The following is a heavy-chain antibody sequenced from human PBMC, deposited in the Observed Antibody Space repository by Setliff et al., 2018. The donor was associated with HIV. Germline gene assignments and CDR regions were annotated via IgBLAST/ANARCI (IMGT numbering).Heavy chain of an antibody. V-gene: IGHV4-38-2*02. CDR2: ISHSGNT. Sequence: SETLSLTCTVSYFSIDNGYYWGWIRQPPGKGLEWIASISHSGNTYYNPSLKSRVSISLDTSKNQFSLKLNSATAADTAVYYCARQAWHYDRDGYFIDYWGQGMLVTVSS. CDR1: YFSIDNGYY. CDR3: ARQAWHYDRDGYFIDY. J-gene: IGHJ4*02. D-gene: IGHD3-22*01.